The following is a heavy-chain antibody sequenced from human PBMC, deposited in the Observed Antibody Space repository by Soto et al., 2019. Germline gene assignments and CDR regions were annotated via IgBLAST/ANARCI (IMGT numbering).Heavy chain of an antibody. Sequence: QVQLVVSGGGVVQPGRSLRLSCVASGFTFSSYGMHWVRQAPGKGLEWVAIISYDGSNTYYADSVKGRFIISRDNSKNTLYLQMNRLRAEDTSVYYCAKEGGLSASYYISSSYYFDYWGQGTLVTVSS. CDR3: AKEGGLSASYYISSSYYFDY. D-gene: IGHD1-26*01. V-gene: IGHV3-30*18. CDR2: ISYDGSNT. CDR1: GFTFSSYG. J-gene: IGHJ4*02.